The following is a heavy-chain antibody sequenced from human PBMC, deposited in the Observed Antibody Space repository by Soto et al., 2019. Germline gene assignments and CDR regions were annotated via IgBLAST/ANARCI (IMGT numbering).Heavy chain of an antibody. J-gene: IGHJ4*02. CDR1: GFSLSTSGVG. V-gene: IGHV2-5*02. Sequence: QITLKESGPTLVKPTQTLTLTCTFSGFSLSTSGVGVGWIRQPPGKALEWLALIYWDDDKRYSPSLKSRLTITNDTSKNQGVLTMTNMDPVDTATYYCARRRDCGGACYHLDYWGQGTLVTVSS. CDR3: ARRRDCGGACYHLDY. CDR2: IYWDDDK. D-gene: IGHD2-21*02.